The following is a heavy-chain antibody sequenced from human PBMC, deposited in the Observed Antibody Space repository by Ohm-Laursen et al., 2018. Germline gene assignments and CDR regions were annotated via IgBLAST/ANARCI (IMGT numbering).Heavy chain of an antibody. D-gene: IGHD4-17*01. Sequence: ASVKVSCKASGYTFTGYYMHWVRQAPGQGLEWMGWINPNNGGTNYAQKFQGRVTMTRDTSISTAYMELSRLRSDDTAIYYCATNRGDYDTEVDYWGQGTLVTVSS. CDR2: INPNNGGT. J-gene: IGHJ4*02. CDR3: ATNRGDYDTEVDY. CDR1: GYTFTGYY. V-gene: IGHV1-2*02.